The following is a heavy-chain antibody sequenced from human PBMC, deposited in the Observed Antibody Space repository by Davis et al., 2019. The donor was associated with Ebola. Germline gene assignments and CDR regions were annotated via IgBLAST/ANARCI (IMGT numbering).Heavy chain of an antibody. J-gene: IGHJ4*02. D-gene: IGHD1-26*01. Sequence: PGGSLRLSCAASGFTFSTYAMTWVRQTPGKGPEWVSSILSGGNTFYADSVKGRFTISRDNSKNTLYLQMDSLRVEDTALYYCAKRWEFRYFDYWGQGTLVTVSS. CDR3: AKRWEFRYFDY. V-gene: IGHV3-23*01. CDR2: ILSGGNT. CDR1: GFTFSTYA.